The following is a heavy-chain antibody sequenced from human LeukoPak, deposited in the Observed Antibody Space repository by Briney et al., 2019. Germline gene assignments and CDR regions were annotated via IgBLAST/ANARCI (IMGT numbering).Heavy chain of an antibody. CDR1: GGSISNYY. CDR2: IYHSGST. V-gene: IGHV4-59*01. Sequence: PSETLSLTCTVSGGSISNYYWSWIRQPPGKGLEWIGYIYHSGSTNYNPSLKSRVTISVDTSKNQFSLRLSSVTAADTAVYYCATRKLGNDYWGQGTLVTVSS. J-gene: IGHJ4*02. CDR3: ATRKLGNDY. D-gene: IGHD7-27*01.